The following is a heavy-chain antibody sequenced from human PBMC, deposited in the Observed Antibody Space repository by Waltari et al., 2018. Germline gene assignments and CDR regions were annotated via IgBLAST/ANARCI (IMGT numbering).Heavy chain of an antibody. CDR2: INHSGST. V-gene: IGHV4-34*01. Sequence: VQLQQWGAGLLKPSETLSLTCAVHGGSFSGYYWSWIRQPPGKGLEWIGEINHSGSTNYNPSLKSRVTISVDTSKNQFSLKLSSVTAADTAVYYCARSIAVAGTAWNWYFDLWGRGTLVTVSS. CDR3: ARSIAVAGTAWNWYFDL. D-gene: IGHD6-19*01. J-gene: IGHJ2*01. CDR1: GGSFSGYY.